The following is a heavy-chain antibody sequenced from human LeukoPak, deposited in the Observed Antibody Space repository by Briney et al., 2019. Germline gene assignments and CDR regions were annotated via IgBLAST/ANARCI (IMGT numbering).Heavy chain of an antibody. Sequence: SETLSLTCTVSGGSINNYYWTWIRQPPGKGLEWIGYIYYSGSTNYNPSLKSRVTISVDTSKNQFSLKLTSVTSADTAMYYCARRGGSPLGAFDIWGQGTMVTVSS. J-gene: IGHJ3*02. CDR2: IYYSGST. V-gene: IGHV4-59*01. D-gene: IGHD1-26*01. CDR1: GGSINNYY. CDR3: ARRGGSPLGAFDI.